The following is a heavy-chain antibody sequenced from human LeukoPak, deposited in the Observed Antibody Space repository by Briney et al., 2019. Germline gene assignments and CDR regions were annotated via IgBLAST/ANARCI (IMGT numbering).Heavy chain of an antibody. V-gene: IGHV3-9*01. D-gene: IGHD2-2*01. CDR3: AKGRGATQYCSSTSCQGGGFDY. J-gene: IGHJ4*02. CDR1: GFTFDDYA. CDR2: ISWNSGSI. Sequence: GGSLRLSCAASGFTFDDYAMHWVRQAPGKGLEWVSGISWNSGSIGYADSVKGRFTISRDNAKNSLYLQMNSLRAEDTALYYCAKGRGATQYCSSTSCQGGGFDYWGQGTLVTVSS.